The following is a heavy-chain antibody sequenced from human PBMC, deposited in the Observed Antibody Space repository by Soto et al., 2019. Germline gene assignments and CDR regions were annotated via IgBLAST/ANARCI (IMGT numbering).Heavy chain of an antibody. V-gene: IGHV1-69*01. CDR2: IIPIFGTA. CDR1: GGTFSSYA. CDR3: ARGSPGYSSGWYGAGRWNNWFDP. J-gene: IGHJ5*02. Sequence: QVQLVQSGAEVKKPGSSVKVSCKASGGTFSSYAISWVRQAPGQGLEWMGGIIPIFGTANYAQKFQGRVTITAEESTSTAYMELSSLRSEDTAVYYCARGSPGYSSGWYGAGRWNNWFDPWGQGTLVTVSS. D-gene: IGHD6-19*01.